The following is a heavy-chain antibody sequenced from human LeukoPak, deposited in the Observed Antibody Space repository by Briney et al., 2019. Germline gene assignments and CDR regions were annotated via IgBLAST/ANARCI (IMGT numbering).Heavy chain of an antibody. Sequence: PGGSLRLSCAASGFTFSSYGMHWVRQAPGKGLEWVAAISYDESKKYYADSVKGRFIISRDNSKNTVYLQMNSLRAEDTAMYYCATVVVPAAIYTPFDYWGQGTLVTVSS. V-gene: IGHV3-30*19. D-gene: IGHD2-2*01. CDR2: ISYDESKK. CDR1: GFTFSSYG. CDR3: ATVVVPAAIYTPFDY. J-gene: IGHJ4*02.